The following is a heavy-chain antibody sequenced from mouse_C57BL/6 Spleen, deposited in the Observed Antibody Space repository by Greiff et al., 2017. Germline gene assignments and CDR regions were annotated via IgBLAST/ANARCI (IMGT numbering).Heavy chain of an antibody. CDR2: IDPSDSYT. CDR3: ARGDYGYYYAMDY. V-gene: IGHV1-59*01. J-gene: IGHJ4*01. CDR1: GYTFTSYW. Sequence: QVQLQQPGAELVRPGTSVKLSCKASGYTFTSYWMHWVKQRPGQGLEWIGVIDPSDSYTNYNQKFKGKATLTVDTSSSTAYMQLSSLTSEDSAVYYCARGDYGYYYAMDYWGQGTSVTVSS. D-gene: IGHD2-4*01.